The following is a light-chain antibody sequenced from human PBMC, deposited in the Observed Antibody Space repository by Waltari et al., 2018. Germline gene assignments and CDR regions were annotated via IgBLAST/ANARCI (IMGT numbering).Light chain of an antibody. J-gene: IGKJ1*01. CDR2: GAS. V-gene: IGKV3-20*01. CDR3: QQYGSSPKT. Sequence: EIVLTQSPGTLSLSPGERATLSCRASQIVSSSYLAWYQQKPGQAPRLLIYGASNKAAGIPDRFSGSGSGTDFTLTISRLEPEDFAVYFCQQYGSSPKTFGQGTKVEIK. CDR1: QIVSSSY.